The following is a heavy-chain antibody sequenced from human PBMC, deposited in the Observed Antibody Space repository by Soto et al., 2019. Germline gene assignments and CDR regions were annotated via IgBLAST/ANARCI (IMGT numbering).Heavy chain of an antibody. J-gene: IGHJ6*02. V-gene: IGHV2-5*02. CDR1: GFSLSTSGVG. Sequence: QITLKESGPTLVKPTQTLTLTCTFSGFSLSTSGVGVGWIRQPPGKALEWLALIYWDDDKRYSPSLKSRLTITKDTSKNQVVLTMTNMDPVDTATYHCAHRGYCSSTSCYRHYYGMDVWGQGTTVTVSS. D-gene: IGHD2-2*01. CDR3: AHRGYCSSTSCYRHYYGMDV. CDR2: IYWDDDK.